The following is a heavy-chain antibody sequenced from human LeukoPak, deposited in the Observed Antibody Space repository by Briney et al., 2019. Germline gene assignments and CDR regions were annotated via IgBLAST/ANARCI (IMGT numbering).Heavy chain of an antibody. D-gene: IGHD3-10*01. CDR2: IKSKTDGGTT. Sequence: PGGSLRLSCAASGFTFSNAWMSWVRQAPGKGLEWVGRIKSKTDGGTTDYAAPVKGRFTISRDDSKNTLYLQMNSLKTEDTAVYYCTTAHYYGSGLRRHYYYYYMDVWGKGTTVTVS. CDR3: TTAHYYGSGLRRHYYYYYMDV. J-gene: IGHJ6*03. CDR1: GFTFSNAW. V-gene: IGHV3-15*01.